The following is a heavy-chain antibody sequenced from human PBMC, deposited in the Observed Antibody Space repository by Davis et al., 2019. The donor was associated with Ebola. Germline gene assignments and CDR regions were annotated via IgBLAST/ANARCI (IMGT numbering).Heavy chain of an antibody. CDR3: ARAGTRGFDP. CDR1: GFTFSSYW. J-gene: IGHJ5*02. Sequence: HTGGPLRPSFAAPGFTFSSYWMHWFPQAPGKGLGWVSRINSDGSSTSYAVSVKGRFTISRDNAKNTLYLQMNSLRAEDTAVYYCARAGTRGFDPWGQGTLVTVSS. V-gene: IGHV3-74*01. CDR2: INSDGSST.